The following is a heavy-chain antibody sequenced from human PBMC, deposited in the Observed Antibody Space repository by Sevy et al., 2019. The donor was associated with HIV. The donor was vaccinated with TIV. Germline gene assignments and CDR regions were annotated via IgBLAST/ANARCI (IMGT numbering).Heavy chain of an antibody. CDR1: GFTFNFHG. CDR3: AGETDNSARWLDP. D-gene: IGHD4-4*01. CDR2: IWHDGSNK. J-gene: IGHJ5*02. Sequence: GGSLRLSCAASGFTFNFHGMHWVRQAPGKGLQWVAFIWHDGSNKYMADSVKGRFTISRDNSKNTLFLQMNSLTVEDTAVYYCAGETDNSARWLDPWGQRTLVTVSS. V-gene: IGHV3-30*02.